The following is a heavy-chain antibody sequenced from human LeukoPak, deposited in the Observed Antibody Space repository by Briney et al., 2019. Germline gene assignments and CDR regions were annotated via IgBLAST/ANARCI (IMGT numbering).Heavy chain of an antibody. CDR3: ARQSNWFDP. J-gene: IGHJ5*02. V-gene: IGHV4-4*09. CDR1: GGSISSFY. Sequence: SGTLSLTCTVSGGSISSFYWSWIRQPPGKGLEWIGYIYTSGSTNYNPSLKSRVTISVDTSKNQFSLKLSSVTAADTAVYYCARQSNWFDPWGQGTLVTVSS. CDR2: IYTSGST.